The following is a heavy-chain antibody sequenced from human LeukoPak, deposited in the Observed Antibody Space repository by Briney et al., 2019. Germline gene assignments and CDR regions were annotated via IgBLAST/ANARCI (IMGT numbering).Heavy chain of an antibody. Sequence: SETLSLTCAVYGESFSGYYWTWIRQPPGKGLEWIGEINHSGSTNYNPSLKTRVTISIDTSKNQFSLKLTSVTAADTAIFYCASGYFVHTFDFWGQGTLGTVSS. CDR2: INHSGST. CDR1: GESFSGYY. CDR3: ASGYFVHTFDF. V-gene: IGHV4-34*01. J-gene: IGHJ4*02. D-gene: IGHD3-9*01.